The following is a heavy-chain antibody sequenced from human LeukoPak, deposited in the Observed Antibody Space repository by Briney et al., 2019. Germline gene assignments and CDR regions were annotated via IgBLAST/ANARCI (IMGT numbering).Heavy chain of an antibody. V-gene: IGHV4-39*07. D-gene: IGHD3-10*01. CDR1: GGSISSSSYY. CDR2: IYYSGST. CDR3: ARVPQGLVRGGPFDY. Sequence: SETLSLTCTVSGGSISSSSYYWGWIRQPPGKGLEWIGSIYYSGSTYYNPSLKSRVTISVDTSKNQFSLKLSSVTAADTAVYYCARVPQGLVRGGPFDYWGQGTLVTVSS. J-gene: IGHJ4*02.